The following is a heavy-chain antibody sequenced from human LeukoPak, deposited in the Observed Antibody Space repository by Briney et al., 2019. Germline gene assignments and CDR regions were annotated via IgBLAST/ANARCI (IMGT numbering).Heavy chain of an antibody. J-gene: IGHJ4*02. CDR3: ARTDITMVRGVHFDY. V-gene: IGHV4-61*01. CDR2: IYYSGST. D-gene: IGHD3-10*01. Sequence: SETLSLTCTVSGGSVSSGNYYWSWIRQPPGKGLEWIRYIYYSGSTNYNPSLKSRVTISVDTSKNQFSLKLSSVTAADTAVYYCARTDITMVRGVHFDYWGQGTLVTVSS. CDR1: GGSVSSGNYY.